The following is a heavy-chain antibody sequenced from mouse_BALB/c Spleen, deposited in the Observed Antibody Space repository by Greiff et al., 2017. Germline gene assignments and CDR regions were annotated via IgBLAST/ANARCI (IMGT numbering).Heavy chain of an antibody. CDR2: IDPANGNT. V-gene: IGHV14-3*02. Sequence: EVQLHQSGAELVKPGASVKLSCTASGFNIKDTYMHWVKQRPEQGLEWIGRIDPANGNTKYDPKFQGKATITADTSSNTAYLQLSSLTSEDTAVYYCAQFMTTVVADDFDYWGQGTTLTVSS. J-gene: IGHJ2*01. D-gene: IGHD1-1*01. CDR1: GFNIKDTY. CDR3: AQFMTTVVADDFDY.